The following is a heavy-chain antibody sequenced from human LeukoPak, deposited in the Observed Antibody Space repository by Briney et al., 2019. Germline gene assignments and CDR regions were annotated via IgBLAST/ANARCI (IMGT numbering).Heavy chain of an antibody. CDR3: ARGWLQSYFDY. CDR1: GYSLTNYW. CDR2: IYPADSHT. V-gene: IGHV5-51*01. D-gene: IGHD5-24*01. J-gene: IGHJ4*02. Sequence: GESLKVSCKVSGYSLTNYWIGWVRQMPGKGLEWMGIIYPADSHTRYSPSFQGQVTISADKSISTAYLQWNSLKASDTAIYYCARGWLQSYFDYWGQGTLVTVSS.